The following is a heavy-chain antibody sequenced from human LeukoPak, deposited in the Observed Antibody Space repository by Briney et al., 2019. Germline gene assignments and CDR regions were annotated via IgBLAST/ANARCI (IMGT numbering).Heavy chain of an antibody. V-gene: IGHV4-34*01. Sequence: SETLSLTCAVYGGSISGYYWSWIRQPPGKGLEWIGAINHSGSTNYNPSLKSRVTISVDTSKNQFSLKLSSETAADTSVYYCARALRYYYGSGSSDCWGQGTLVTVSS. CDR1: GGSISGYY. CDR3: ARALRYYYGSGSSDC. D-gene: IGHD3-10*01. J-gene: IGHJ4*02. CDR2: INHSGST.